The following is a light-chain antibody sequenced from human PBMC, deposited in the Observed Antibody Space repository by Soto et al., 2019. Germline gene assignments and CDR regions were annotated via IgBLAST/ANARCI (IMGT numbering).Light chain of an antibody. J-gene: IGLJ2*01. Sequence: QSVLTQPPSASGTPGQRVTISCSGSSSNIGSNTVNWYQQLPGTAPKLLIYTNNQRPSGVPDRFSGSNSGTSASLAISGLQSEDEADYYCAAWDDSLNGHVVFGGGTKLTGL. CDR3: AAWDDSLNGHVV. CDR1: SSNIGSNT. V-gene: IGLV1-44*01. CDR2: TNN.